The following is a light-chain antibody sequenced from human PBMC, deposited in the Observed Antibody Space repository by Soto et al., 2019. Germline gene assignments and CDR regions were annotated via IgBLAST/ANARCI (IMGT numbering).Light chain of an antibody. CDR3: QQYGSSPTWT. J-gene: IGKJ1*01. Sequence: EIVLTQSPATLSLSPGERATLSCRASQSVSSSYLAWYQQRPGQAPRLLIYGAYSRATGIPDRFSGSGSGTDFTLTISRLEPEDFAVYYCQQYGSSPTWTFGQGTKVDI. V-gene: IGKV3-20*01. CDR1: QSVSSSY. CDR2: GAY.